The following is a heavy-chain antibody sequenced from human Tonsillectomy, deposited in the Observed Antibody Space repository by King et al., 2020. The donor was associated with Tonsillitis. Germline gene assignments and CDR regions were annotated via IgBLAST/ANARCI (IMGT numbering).Heavy chain of an antibody. CDR1: GFAFSNYA. CDR2: IGYDGSNK. CDR3: ARDHPNWNYVFDY. D-gene: IGHD1-7*01. J-gene: IGHJ4*02. Sequence: GGGGGGPGGALRRAWAASGFAFSNYAIHWVRQAPGKGLEWVALIGYDGSNKNYADAVKGRFTISRDNSKNTLYLQMSSLRADDTAVYYCARDHPNWNYVFDYWGQGTLVTVSS. V-gene: IGHV3-33*08.